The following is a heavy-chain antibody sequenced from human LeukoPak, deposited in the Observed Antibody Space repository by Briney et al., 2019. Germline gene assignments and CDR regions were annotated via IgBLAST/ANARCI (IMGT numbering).Heavy chain of an antibody. CDR2: INHSGST. CDR1: GGSFSGYY. Sequence: PSETLSLTCAVYGGSFSGYYWSWIRQPPGKGLEWIGEINHSGSTNYNPSLKSRVTISVDTSKNQFSLKLSSVTAADTAVYYCAREPIVPAAIGPRPYYYYYGMDVWGQGTTVTVSS. CDR3: AREPIVPAAIGPRPYYYYYGMDV. J-gene: IGHJ6*02. V-gene: IGHV4-34*01. D-gene: IGHD2-2*02.